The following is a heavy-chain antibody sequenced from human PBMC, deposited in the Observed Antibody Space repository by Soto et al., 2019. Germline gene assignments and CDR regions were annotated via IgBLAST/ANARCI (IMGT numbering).Heavy chain of an antibody. V-gene: IGHV3-7*01. CDR1: GFTCTIYW. J-gene: IGHJ4*02. CDR3: ARDLKGYYFDY. Sequence: GGSLRLSCAASGFTCTIYWMNWVRQAPGKGLEWVASIKQDGSEKYYVDSVKGRFTISRDNAKNSLSLQMNSLRAEDTAVYYCARDLKGYYFDYWGQGTLVTV. CDR2: IKQDGSEK.